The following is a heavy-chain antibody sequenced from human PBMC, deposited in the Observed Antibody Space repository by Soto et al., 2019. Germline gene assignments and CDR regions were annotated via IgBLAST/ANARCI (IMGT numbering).Heavy chain of an antibody. D-gene: IGHD6-19*01. Sequence: ASVKVSCKASGFTFSSYGISWVRQATGQGLEWMGWMNPNSGNTGYAQKFQGRVTMTRNTSISTAYMELSSLRSEDTAVYYCARERSSGWLDYWGQGTVVTVSS. CDR2: MNPNSGNT. J-gene: IGHJ4*02. CDR3: ARERSSGWLDY. V-gene: IGHV1-8*02. CDR1: GFTFSSYG.